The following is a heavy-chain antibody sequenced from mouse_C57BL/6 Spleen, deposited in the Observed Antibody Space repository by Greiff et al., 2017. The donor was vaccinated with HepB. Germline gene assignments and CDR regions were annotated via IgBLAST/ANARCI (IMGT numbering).Heavy chain of an antibody. CDR1: GFTFTDYY. CDR3: ARYDYDGGLYAMDY. V-gene: IGHV7-3*01. D-gene: IGHD2-4*01. CDR2: IRNKANGYTT. J-gene: IGHJ4*01. Sequence: EVKLQESGGGLVQPGGSLSLSCAASGFTFTDYYMSWVRQPPGKALEWLGFIRNKANGYTTEYSASVKGRFTISRDNSHSILYLQMNALRAEDSATYYCARYDYDGGLYAMDYWGQGTSVTVSS.